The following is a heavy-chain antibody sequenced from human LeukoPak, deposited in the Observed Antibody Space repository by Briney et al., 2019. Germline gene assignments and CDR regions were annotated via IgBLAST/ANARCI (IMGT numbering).Heavy chain of an antibody. CDR3: ARARDGNRYYFDY. V-gene: IGHV3-30-3*01. CDR2: ISYDGSNK. J-gene: IGHJ4*02. D-gene: IGHD4-23*01. CDR1: GFTFSSYA. Sequence: PGGSLRLSCAASGFTFSSYAMPWVRQAPGKGLEWVAVISYDGSNKYYADSVKGRFTISRDNSKNTLYLQMNSLRAEDTAVYYCARARDGNRYYFDYWGQGTLVTVSS.